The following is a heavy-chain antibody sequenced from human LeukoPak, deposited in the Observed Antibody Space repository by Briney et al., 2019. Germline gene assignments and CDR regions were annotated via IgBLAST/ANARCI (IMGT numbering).Heavy chain of an antibody. CDR1: GFSFANSV. CDR2: ISGSGDRT. Sequence: PGGSLRLSCAASGFSFANSVISWIRQAPGKGPEWVSAISGSGDRTDYADSVKGRFTISRDNSKDILYQQMNSLRVDDSATYYCVGEVGSRQMNSWGQGTLVTVSS. V-gene: IGHV3-23*01. D-gene: IGHD1-26*01. CDR3: VGEVGSRQMNS. J-gene: IGHJ5*02.